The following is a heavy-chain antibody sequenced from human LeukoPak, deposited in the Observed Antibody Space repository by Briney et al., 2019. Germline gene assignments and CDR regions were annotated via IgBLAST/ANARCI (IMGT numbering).Heavy chain of an antibody. CDR2: IKSKSDGETI. CDR3: TTDRDL. V-gene: IGHV3-15*01. Sequence: GGSLRLSSTAHGFTFINAWMSWVRQAPGKGQEWVGRIKSKSDGETIDYAAHVQGRFSISRDDSKNTLYLQMNSLKTEYTAVYYCTTDRDLWGQGTLVIVSS. CDR1: GFTFINAW. J-gene: IGHJ5*02.